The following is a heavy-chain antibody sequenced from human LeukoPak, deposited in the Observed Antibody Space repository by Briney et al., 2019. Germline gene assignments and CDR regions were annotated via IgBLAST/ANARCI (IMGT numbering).Heavy chain of an antibody. J-gene: IGHJ6*03. V-gene: IGHV4-59*12. CDR1: GGSISSYY. CDR3: ARGYCSGGSCYSSYYYSYMDV. Sequence: PSETLSLTCTVSGGSISSYYWSWIRQPPGKGLEWIGYIYCSGSTNYNPSLKSRVTISVDRSKNQFSLKLSSVTAADTAVYYCARGYCSGGSCYSSYYYSYMDVWGKGTTVTVSS. CDR2: IYCSGST. D-gene: IGHD2-15*01.